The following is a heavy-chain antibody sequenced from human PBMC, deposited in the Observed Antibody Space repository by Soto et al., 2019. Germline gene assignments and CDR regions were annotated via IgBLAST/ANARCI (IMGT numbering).Heavy chain of an antibody. V-gene: IGHV4-34*01. CDR1: GGSFSGYY. CDR3: ARGVTMRDAPDKDYFDS. CDR2: INHSGST. D-gene: IGHD3-22*01. Sequence: SETLSLTCAVYGGSFSGYYWSWIRQSPGKGLEWIGEINHSGSTNQDPSLKSRVTISVDTSKNQFSLKVRSVTAADTAVYYCARGVTMRDAPDKDYFDSWGQGTLVTVSS. J-gene: IGHJ4*01.